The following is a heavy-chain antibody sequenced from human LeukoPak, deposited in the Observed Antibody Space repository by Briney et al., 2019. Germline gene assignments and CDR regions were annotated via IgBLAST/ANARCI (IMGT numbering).Heavy chain of an antibody. CDR2: ISWNSGSI. Sequence: GGSLRLSCAASGFTFDDYAMHWVRQAPGKGLEWVSGISWNSGSIGYADSVKGRFTISRDNAKNSLYLQMNSLRAEDTALYYCAKDKEGRPSPHFDYWGQGTLVTVSS. V-gene: IGHV3-9*01. D-gene: IGHD2-15*01. CDR3: AKDKEGRPSPHFDY. CDR1: GFTFDDYA. J-gene: IGHJ4*02.